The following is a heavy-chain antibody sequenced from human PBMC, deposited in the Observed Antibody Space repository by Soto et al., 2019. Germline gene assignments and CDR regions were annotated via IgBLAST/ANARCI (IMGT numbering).Heavy chain of an antibody. Sequence: ASVKVSCKASGYTFTSYGISWVRQAPGQGLEWMGWISAYNGNTNYAQKLQGRVTMTTDTSTSTAYMELRSLRSDDTAVYYCARFTSSGYYYYYGMDVWGQGTKVTVS. CDR3: ARFTSSGYYYYYGMDV. CDR1: GYTFTSYG. V-gene: IGHV1-18*04. D-gene: IGHD2-2*01. CDR2: ISAYNGNT. J-gene: IGHJ6*02.